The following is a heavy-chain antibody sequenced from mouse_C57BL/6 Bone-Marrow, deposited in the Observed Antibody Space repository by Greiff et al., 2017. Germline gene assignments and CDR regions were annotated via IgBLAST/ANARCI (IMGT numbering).Heavy chain of an antibody. D-gene: IGHD2-4*01. V-gene: IGHV1-69*01. J-gene: IGHJ2*01. CDR2: IDPSDSYT. CDR3: ARFGYDDYDVYFDY. Sequence: VQLQQPGAELVMPGASVKLSCKASGYTFTSYWVHWVKQRPGQGLEWIGEIDPSDSYTNYNQKFKGKSTLTVDKSSSTAYMQLSSLTSADSAFYYCARFGYDDYDVYFDYWGQGTTLTVSS. CDR1: GYTFTSYW.